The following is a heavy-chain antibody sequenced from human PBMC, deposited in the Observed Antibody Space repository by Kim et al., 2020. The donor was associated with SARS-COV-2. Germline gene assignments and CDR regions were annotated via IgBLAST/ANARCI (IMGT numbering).Heavy chain of an antibody. V-gene: IGHV3-64D*09. CDR1: GFTFSSYA. Sequence: GGSLRLSCSASGFTFSSYAMHWVRQAPGKGLEYVSAISSNGGSTYYADSVKGRFTISRDNSKNTLYLQMSSLRAEDTAVYYCVFVSDYVWGSYRQKEFFDYWGQGTLVTVSS. D-gene: IGHD3-16*02. J-gene: IGHJ4*02. CDR3: VFVSDYVWGSYRQKEFFDY. CDR2: ISSNGGST.